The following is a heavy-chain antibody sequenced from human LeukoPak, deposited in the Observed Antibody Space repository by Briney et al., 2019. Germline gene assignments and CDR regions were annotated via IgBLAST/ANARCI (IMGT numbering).Heavy chain of an antibody. CDR1: GFTFSSYG. Sequence: GGSLRLSCAASGFTFSSYGMHWVRQAPGKGLEWVAVIWYDGSNKYYADSVKGRFTISRDNSKNTLYLQMNSLRAEDTAVYYCARDRGWGIVVAYGMDVWGQGTTVTVSS. V-gene: IGHV3-33*01. CDR3: ARDRGWGIVVAYGMDV. CDR2: IWYDGSNK. D-gene: IGHD2-2*01. J-gene: IGHJ6*02.